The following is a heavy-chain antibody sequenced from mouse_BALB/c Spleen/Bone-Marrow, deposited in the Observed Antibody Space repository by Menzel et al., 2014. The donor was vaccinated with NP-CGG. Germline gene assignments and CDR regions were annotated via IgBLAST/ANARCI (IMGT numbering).Heavy chain of an antibody. Sequence: QVQLQQSGAQVAKPGASVKMSCKASGYTFTSYWMHWVKQRPGQGLEWIGYINPITGYTEYNQKFKDKATLTADKSSSTAYVQLSSLTSEDSAVYYYARNYDYDGGYCAMDYWGQGTSVTVSS. CDR3: ARNYDYDGGYCAMDY. CDR2: INPITGYT. D-gene: IGHD2-4*01. CDR1: GYTFTSYW. J-gene: IGHJ4*01. V-gene: IGHV1-7*01.